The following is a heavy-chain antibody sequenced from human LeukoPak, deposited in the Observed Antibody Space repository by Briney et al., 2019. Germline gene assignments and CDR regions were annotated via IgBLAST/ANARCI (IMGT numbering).Heavy chain of an antibody. D-gene: IGHD2/OR15-2a*01. CDR3: ARDVKCCRPAYYYYYMDV. Sequence: PGGSLRLSCAASGFTVSSNYMSWVRQAPGKGLEWVSVIYSGGSTYYADSVNGRFTISRDNSKNTLYLQMNSLRAEDTAVYYCARDVKCCRPAYYYYYMDVWGKGTTVTVSS. CDR2: IYSGGST. V-gene: IGHV3-66*02. CDR1: GFTVSSNY. J-gene: IGHJ6*03.